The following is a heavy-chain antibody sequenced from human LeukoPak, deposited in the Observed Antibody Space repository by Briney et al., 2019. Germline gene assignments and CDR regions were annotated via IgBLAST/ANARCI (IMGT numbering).Heavy chain of an antibody. CDR3: VRDGGGNDY. Sequence: SETLSLTCGVSGGSIRSYYWRWIRQPAGKGLEWIGRISTSGRTSDNPSLKSRVSMSVDTSKNQFSLRLSSVTAADTAVYYCVRDGGGNDYWGHGTLVTVSS. CDR1: GGSIRSYY. D-gene: IGHD1-26*01. CDR2: ISTSGRT. V-gene: IGHV4-4*07. J-gene: IGHJ4*01.